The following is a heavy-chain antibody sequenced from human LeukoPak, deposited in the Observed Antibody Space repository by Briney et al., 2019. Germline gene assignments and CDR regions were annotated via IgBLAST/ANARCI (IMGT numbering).Heavy chain of an antibody. Sequence: QPGGSLRLSCAASGLIVSSNYMSWVRQAPGKGLEWVSVVYGGDTTYYADSVQGRFTISRDNSKNTLYLQMNSLRAEDTAVYYCARDAHTGSGTYWGGVDYYYGLDVWGQGTTVTVSS. D-gene: IGHD3-10*01. CDR3: ARDAHTGSGTYWGGVDYYYGLDV. CDR1: GLIVSSNY. CDR2: VYGGDTT. J-gene: IGHJ6*02. V-gene: IGHV3-66*01.